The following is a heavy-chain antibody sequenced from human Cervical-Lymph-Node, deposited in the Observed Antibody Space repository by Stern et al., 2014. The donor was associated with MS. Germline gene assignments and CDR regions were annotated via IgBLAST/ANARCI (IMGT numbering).Heavy chain of an antibody. D-gene: IGHD2-21*02. V-gene: IGHV1-69*01. CDR3: ARGAYCGGDCYWGWFDS. CDR1: GGTFSDYA. J-gene: IGHJ5*01. CDR2: TIPIFGST. Sequence: VQLVESGAEVTKPGSSVKVSCKASGGTFSDYAISWVRQAPGQGLEWMGGTIPIFGSTDYAQNFQGRVTITADESTTTAYMDLSSLRSEDTAVYYCARGAYCGGDCYWGWFDSWGQGTLVTVSS.